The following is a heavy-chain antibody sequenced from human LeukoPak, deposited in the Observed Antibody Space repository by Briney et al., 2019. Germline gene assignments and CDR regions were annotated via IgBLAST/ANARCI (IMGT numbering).Heavy chain of an antibody. V-gene: IGHV4-30-4*08. CDR1: GGSISSDDSY. Sequence: PSQTLSLTCTVSGGSISSDDSYWSWIRQPPGKGLEYIGYIYYGGSTYYNPSLESRVTISLDTPKIQFSLKLSSVTAADTAMYYCAREIAADAWFDSWGQGTLVTVSS. J-gene: IGHJ5*01. CDR3: AREIAADAWFDS. D-gene: IGHD6-13*01. CDR2: IYYGGST.